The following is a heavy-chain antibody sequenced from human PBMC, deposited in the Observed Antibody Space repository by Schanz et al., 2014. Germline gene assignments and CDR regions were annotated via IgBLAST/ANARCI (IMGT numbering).Heavy chain of an antibody. D-gene: IGHD2-15*01. V-gene: IGHV3-21*04. J-gene: IGHJ6*02. CDR1: GFTVSSDH. CDR2: ISSSSSYI. CDR3: AKARRKSNCSGGRCFHYSYYGMDV. Sequence: EVQLVESGGGFVQPGGSLGLSCVVSGFTVSSDHMSWVRQAPGKGLEWVSSISSSSSYIYYADSVKGRFTISRDNAKNSLYLQMNSLRAEDTAVYYCAKARRKSNCSGGRCFHYSYYGMDVWGQGTTVTVSS.